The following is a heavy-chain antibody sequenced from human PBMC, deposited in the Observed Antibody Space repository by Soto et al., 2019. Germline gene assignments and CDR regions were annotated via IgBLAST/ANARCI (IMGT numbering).Heavy chain of an antibody. V-gene: IGHV3-33*01. CDR3: ERAPQGTTFHY. CDR2: IWYDGSNK. J-gene: IGHJ4*02. CDR1: GFTFSSYG. D-gene: IGHD4-17*01. Sequence: GGSLRLSCAASGFTFSSYGMHWVRQAPGKGLEWVAVIWYDGSNKYYADPVKGRFTISRDNSKNTLYLQMNSLRAEGTAVYYCERAPQGTTFHYWGQGTMVTV.